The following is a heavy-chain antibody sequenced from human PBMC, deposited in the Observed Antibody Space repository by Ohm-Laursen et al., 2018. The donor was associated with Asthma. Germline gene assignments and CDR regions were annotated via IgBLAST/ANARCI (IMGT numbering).Heavy chain of an antibody. CDR1: GFTFRSYA. J-gene: IGHJ4*02. D-gene: IGHD3-3*01. Sequence: SLRLPCAASGFTFRSYAMHWVRQAPGKGLEWVAVGGSYYDGGLKYYADSVNGRFTVSRDDSKNTLYLQMNSLRPDDTAGYYCARDVMEWYLPAFDFWGQGTLVTVSS. CDR2: GGSYYDGGLK. CDR3: ARDVMEWYLPAFDF. V-gene: IGHV3-30-3*01.